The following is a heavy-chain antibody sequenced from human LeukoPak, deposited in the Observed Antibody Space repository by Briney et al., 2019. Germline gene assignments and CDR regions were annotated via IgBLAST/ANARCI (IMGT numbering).Heavy chain of an antibody. CDR1: RFTFSSCA. CDR3: AKGLRSSSLQPGMDV. Sequence: GGSLRLSCAASRFTFSSCAMSWVRQAPGKGLEWVSGVSGSGGSTYYADSVKGRFTISRDKSENTLYLQMNSLRAEDTAVYYCAKGLRSSSLQPGMDVWGQGTTVTVSS. D-gene: IGHD6-13*01. J-gene: IGHJ6*02. CDR2: VSGSGGST. V-gene: IGHV3-23*01.